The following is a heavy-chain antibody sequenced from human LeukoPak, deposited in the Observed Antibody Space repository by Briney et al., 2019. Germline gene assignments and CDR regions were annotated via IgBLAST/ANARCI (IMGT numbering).Heavy chain of an antibody. V-gene: IGHV3-30*18. D-gene: IGHD3-22*01. CDR3: AKPPYYDSSGYDY. CDR1: GFTFSSYG. Sequence: PGGSLRLSCAASGFTFSSYGMHWVRQAPGKGLEWLAVIQFDGTDKYYADSVKGRFTISRDNSKKTLYLQMNSLRADDTALYYCAKPPYYDSSGYDYWGQGTLVTVSS. J-gene: IGHJ4*02. CDR2: IQFDGTDK.